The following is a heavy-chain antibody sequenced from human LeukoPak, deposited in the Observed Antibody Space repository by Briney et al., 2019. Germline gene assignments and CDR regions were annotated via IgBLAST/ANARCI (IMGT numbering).Heavy chain of an antibody. Sequence: SETLSLTCTVSGGSISSSSYYLGWIRQPPGKGLEWIGRIYTSGSTNYNPSLKSRVTISVDTSKNQFSLKLSSVTAADTAVYYCASDRIEVDAFDIWGQGTMVTVSS. V-gene: IGHV4-61*02. CDR3: ASDRIEVDAFDI. CDR1: GGSISSSSYY. D-gene: IGHD2-15*01. CDR2: IYTSGST. J-gene: IGHJ3*02.